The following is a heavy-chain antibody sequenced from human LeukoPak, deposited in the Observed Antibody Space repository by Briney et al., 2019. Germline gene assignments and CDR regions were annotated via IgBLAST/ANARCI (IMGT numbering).Heavy chain of an antibody. V-gene: IGHV4-39*07. D-gene: IGHD6-13*01. CDR1: GGSISSSSYY. CDR2: IYYSGST. J-gene: IGHJ6*03. CDR3: ARVIRRGPISIAAAGPDSQYYYYMDV. Sequence: TPSETLSLTCSVSGGSISSSSYYWDWIRQPPGKGLEWIGSIYYSGSTNYNPSLKSRVTISVDTSKNQFSLKLSSVTAADTAVYFCARVIRRGPISIAAAGPDSQYYYYMDVWGKGTTVTVSS.